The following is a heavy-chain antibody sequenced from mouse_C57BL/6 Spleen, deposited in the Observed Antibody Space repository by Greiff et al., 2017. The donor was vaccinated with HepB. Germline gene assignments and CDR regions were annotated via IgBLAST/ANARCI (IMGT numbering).Heavy chain of an antibody. V-gene: IGHV1-18*01. CDR2: INPNNGGT. Sequence: VQLQQSGPELVKPGASVKIPCKASGYTFTDYNMDWVKQSHGKSLEWIGDINPNNGGTIYNQKFKGKATLTVDKSSSTAYMELRSLTSEDTAVYYCARWRRAYWYFDVWGTGTTVTVAS. D-gene: IGHD3-3*01. J-gene: IGHJ1*03. CDR1: GYTFTDYN. CDR3: ARWRRAYWYFDV.